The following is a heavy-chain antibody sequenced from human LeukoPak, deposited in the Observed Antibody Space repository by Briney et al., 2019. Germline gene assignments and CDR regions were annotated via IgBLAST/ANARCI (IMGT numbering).Heavy chain of an antibody. CDR1: GFTFDDYA. D-gene: IGHD3/OR15-3a*01. J-gene: IGHJ5*02. Sequence: PGRSLRLSCAASGFTFDDYAMHWVRQAPGKGLEWVSGISWNSGSIGYADSVKGRFTISRDNAKNSLYLQMNSLRAEDMALYYCARGLAMELLYWFDPWGQGTLVTVSS. CDR2: ISWNSGSI. CDR3: ARGLAMELLYWFDP. V-gene: IGHV3-9*03.